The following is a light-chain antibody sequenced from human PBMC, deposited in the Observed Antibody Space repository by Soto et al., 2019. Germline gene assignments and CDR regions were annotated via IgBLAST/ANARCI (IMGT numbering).Light chain of an antibody. V-gene: IGKV3D-15*01. CDR2: GAS. J-gene: IGKJ4*01. CDR3: QQYSSWPLS. CDR1: QSVSSI. Sequence: IVVTQSPGTLSVSPEERATLSCRASQSVSSILAWYQQKPGQAPRLLMYGASTRATGTPSRFSGGESGTEFTLTISSLQSEDFAAYYCQQYSSWPLSFAGGT.